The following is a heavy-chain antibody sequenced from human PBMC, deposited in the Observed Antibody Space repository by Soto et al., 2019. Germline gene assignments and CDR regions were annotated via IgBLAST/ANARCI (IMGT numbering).Heavy chain of an antibody. CDR1: GGSFSGHY. CDR3: ARGVTRHSSSWYAY. D-gene: IGHD6-13*01. CDR2: INQGGTT. J-gene: IGHJ4*02. Sequence: PSETLSLTCAVYGGSFSGHYWSWIRQPPGKGLEWIGEINQGGTTNYNPSLKSRVTMSVDTSKNQFSLKLSSVTAADTAVYYCARGVTRHSSSWYAYWGQGTLVTVSS. V-gene: IGHV4-34*01.